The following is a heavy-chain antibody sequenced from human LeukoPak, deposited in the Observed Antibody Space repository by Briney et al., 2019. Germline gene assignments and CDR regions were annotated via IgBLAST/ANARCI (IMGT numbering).Heavy chain of an antibody. CDR1: GFTFSSYA. CDR2: ISGSGVST. D-gene: IGHD2-21*01. J-gene: IGHJ5*02. Sequence: GGSLRLSCAASGFTFSSYAMSWVRQAPGKGLKWVSGISGSGVSTYYTDSVKGRSTVSRDNSKNTMFLQMNSLRAEDTAVYYCAKGLYGDTFLNWFDPWGQGTLVTVSS. CDR3: AKGLYGDTFLNWFDP. V-gene: IGHV3-23*01.